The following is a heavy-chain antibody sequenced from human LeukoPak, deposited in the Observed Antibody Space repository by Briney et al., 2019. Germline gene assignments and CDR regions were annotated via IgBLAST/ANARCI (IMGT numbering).Heavy chain of an antibody. CDR2: IYSGGST. J-gene: IGHJ4*02. CDR3: ANHLACGSTHCPPFDY. Sequence: GGSLRLSCVASGFTVSSNYMSWVRQAPGRGLEWVSVIYSGGSTYYADSVKGRFTISRDNSKNTLYLQMNSLRAEDTAVYYCANHLACGSTHCPPFDYWGQGTLVTVSS. V-gene: IGHV3-66*01. D-gene: IGHD2-2*01. CDR1: GFTVSSNY.